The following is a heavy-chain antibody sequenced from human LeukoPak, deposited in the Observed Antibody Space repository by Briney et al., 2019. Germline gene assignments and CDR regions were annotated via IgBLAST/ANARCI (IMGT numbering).Heavy chain of an antibody. CDR3: ASHYYSSGTEYFQH. D-gene: IGHD3-10*01. CDR2: ISSSSSTI. J-gene: IGHJ1*01. Sequence: GGSLRLPCAASGHTYRIYNMLGARQAPGKALECVSSISSSSSTIYYADSVKGRFTISRDNAKNSVYLQMDSLRDQDTAVYYCASHYYSSGTEYFQHWGQGTLVTVSS. V-gene: IGHV3-48*02. CDR1: GHTYRIYN.